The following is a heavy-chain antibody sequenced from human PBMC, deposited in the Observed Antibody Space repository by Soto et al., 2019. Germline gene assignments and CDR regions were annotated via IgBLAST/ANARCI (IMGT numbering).Heavy chain of an antibody. CDR1: GYTFTIYY. Sequence: ASVKVSCKASGYTFTIYYMHWVRQAPGQGLEWMGWINPNSGGTNYAQKFQGWVTMTRDTSISTAYMGLSSLRSDDTAVYYCARGARYSSSPLPYNWFDPWGQGTLVTVSS. CDR2: INPNSGGT. V-gene: IGHV1-2*04. D-gene: IGHD6-6*01. J-gene: IGHJ5*02. CDR3: ARGARYSSSPLPYNWFDP.